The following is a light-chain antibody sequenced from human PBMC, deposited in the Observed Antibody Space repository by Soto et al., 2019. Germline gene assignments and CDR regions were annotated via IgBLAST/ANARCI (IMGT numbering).Light chain of an antibody. CDR3: QQYGISPRT. Sequence: EIVMTQSPATLSVSPGERVTVSCRASQDIRSSLAWYQQKPGQAPRLLIYGASSRATGIPDRFSGSGSGTDFTLTISRLEPEDFAVYYCQQYGISPRTFGQGTKVDI. V-gene: IGKV3-20*01. CDR2: GAS. J-gene: IGKJ1*01. CDR1: QDIRSS.